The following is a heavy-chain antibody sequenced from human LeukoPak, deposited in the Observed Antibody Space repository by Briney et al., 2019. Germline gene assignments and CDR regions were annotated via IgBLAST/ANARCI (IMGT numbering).Heavy chain of an antibody. D-gene: IGHD3-3*01. CDR2: ISGSGGST. J-gene: IGHJ4*02. CDR1: GFTFSSYA. V-gene: IGHV3-23*01. Sequence: GGSLRLSCAASGFTFSSYAMSWVRQAPGKGLEWVSGISGSGGSTYYADSVKGRFTISRDNSKNTLYLQMNSLKIEDTAMYYCTTDPDITIFGAGSLWGQGTLVTVSS. CDR3: TTDPDITIFGAGSL.